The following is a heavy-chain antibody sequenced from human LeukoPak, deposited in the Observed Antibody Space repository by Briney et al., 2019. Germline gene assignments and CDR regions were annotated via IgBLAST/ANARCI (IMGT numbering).Heavy chain of an antibody. Sequence: PGWSLRLSCAASGFTFSAYAMNWVRQAPGRGLEWVSAIHGSSGRTYYADSVKGRFTISRDNAKNTLYLQMDSLRVEDTAVYFCAKDQGSYSSSWNSDWWGQGTLVTVSS. CDR1: GFTFSAYA. CDR3: AKDQGSYSSSWNSDW. CDR2: IHGSSGRT. V-gene: IGHV3-23*01. J-gene: IGHJ4*02. D-gene: IGHD6-13*01.